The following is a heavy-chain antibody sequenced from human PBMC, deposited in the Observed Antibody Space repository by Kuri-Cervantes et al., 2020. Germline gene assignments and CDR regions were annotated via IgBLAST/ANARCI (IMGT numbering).Heavy chain of an antibody. CDR3: ARDADMLQGFYYYYSMDV. D-gene: IGHD3-16*01. CDR2: IGGSGGST. V-gene: IGHV3-23*01. CDR1: GFSFTNYA. Sequence: GESLRLSCAASGFSFTNYAMVWVRQAPGKGLEWVSTIGGSGGSTYYADSVEGRFTLSTDNSQKTLYLQMNSLRAEDTAVYYCARDADMLQGFYYYYSMDVWGKGTPVTVSS. J-gene: IGHJ6*03.